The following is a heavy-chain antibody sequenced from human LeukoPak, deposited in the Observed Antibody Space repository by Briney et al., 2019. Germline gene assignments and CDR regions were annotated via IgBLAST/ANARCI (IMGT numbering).Heavy chain of an antibody. Sequence: GGSQRLSCAASGFTFSDYYMSWIRQAPGKGLEWVSYISSSGSTIYYADSVKGRFTISRDNAKNSLYLQMNSLRAEDTAVYYCARVSGYYYGSGSYSPVVDGMDVWGQGTTVTVSS. D-gene: IGHD3-10*01. J-gene: IGHJ6*02. CDR2: ISSSGSTI. CDR1: GFTFSDYY. CDR3: ARVSGYYYGSGSYSPVVDGMDV. V-gene: IGHV3-11*01.